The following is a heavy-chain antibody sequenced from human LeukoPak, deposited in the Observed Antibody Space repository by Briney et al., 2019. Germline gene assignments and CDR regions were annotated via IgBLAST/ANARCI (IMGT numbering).Heavy chain of an antibody. J-gene: IGHJ4*02. D-gene: IGHD2-15*01. CDR3: ATSGGSRLGYFDY. CDR1: GGSISSSC. CDR2: IYYSGST. V-gene: IGHV4-59*01. Sequence: SEPLSLTCTASGGSISSSCWSWFRQPPGKGLEWIGYIYYSGSTTYTPSLKSRVTISVDTSKNQFSLKLSAVTAADTAVYYCATSGGSRLGYFDYWGQGTLVTVSS.